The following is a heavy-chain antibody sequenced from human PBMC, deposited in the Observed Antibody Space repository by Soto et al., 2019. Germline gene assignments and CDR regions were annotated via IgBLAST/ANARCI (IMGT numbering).Heavy chain of an antibody. Sequence: GGSLRLSCAASGFTFSSYAMSWVRQAPGKGLEWVSAISGSGGSTYYADSVKGRFTISRDNSKNTLYLQMNSLRAEDTAVYYCAKGNCTNGVCSGDFDYWGQGTLVTVSS. J-gene: IGHJ4*02. CDR2: ISGSGGST. CDR1: GFTFSSYA. V-gene: IGHV3-23*01. D-gene: IGHD2-8*01. CDR3: AKGNCTNGVCSGDFDY.